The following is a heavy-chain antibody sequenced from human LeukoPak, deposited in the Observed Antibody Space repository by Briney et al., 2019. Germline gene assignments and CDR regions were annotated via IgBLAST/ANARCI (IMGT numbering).Heavy chain of an antibody. V-gene: IGHV1-24*01. D-gene: IGHD6-6*01. Sequence: ASVKVSCKVSGYTLTELSMHWVRQAPGKGLEWMGGFDPEDGETIYAQKFQGRVTMTEDTSTDTAYMELSSLRSEDTAVYYCATTMYSSSSGRYYYYMDVWGKGTTVTVSS. CDR2: FDPEDGET. CDR3: ATTMYSSSSGRYYYYMDV. J-gene: IGHJ6*03. CDR1: GYTLTELS.